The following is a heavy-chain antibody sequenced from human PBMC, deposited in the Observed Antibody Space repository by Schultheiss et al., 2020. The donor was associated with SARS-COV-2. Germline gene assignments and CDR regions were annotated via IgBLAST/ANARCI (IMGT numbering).Heavy chain of an antibody. CDR3: ARSYGSGSYLTPNFDY. V-gene: IGHV4-34*01. CDR2: IYHSGST. J-gene: IGHJ4*02. CDR1: GGSFSGYY. D-gene: IGHD3-10*01. Sequence: SETLSLTCAVYGGSFSGYYWSWIRQPPGKGLEWIGEIYHSGSTNYNPSLKSRVTISVDTSKNQFSLKLSSVTAADTAVYYCARSYGSGSYLTPNFDYWGQGTLVTVSS.